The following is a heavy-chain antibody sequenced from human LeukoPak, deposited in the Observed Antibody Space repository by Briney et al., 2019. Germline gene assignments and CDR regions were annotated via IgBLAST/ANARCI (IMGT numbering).Heavy chain of an antibody. CDR2: IYPGDSDT. D-gene: IGHD1-26*01. Sequence: GGSLKISCKGSGYSSTSYWIGWVRQMPGKGLEWMGIIYPGDSDTRYSPSFQGQVTISADKSISTAYLQWSSLKASDTAMYYCARGEYNSGSYQEYYFDYWGQGTLVPVSS. CDR1: GYSSTSYW. CDR3: ARGEYNSGSYQEYYFDY. V-gene: IGHV5-51*01. J-gene: IGHJ4*02.